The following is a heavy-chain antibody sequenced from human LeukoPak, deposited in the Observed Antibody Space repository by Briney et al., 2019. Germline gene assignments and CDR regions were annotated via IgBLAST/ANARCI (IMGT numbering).Heavy chain of an antibody. CDR3: AGGQRWLTILDY. D-gene: IGHD4-23*01. CDR2: IYYSGST. V-gene: IGHV4-39*07. J-gene: IGHJ4*02. Sequence: PSETLSLTCTVSGGSISSSSYYWGWVRQPPGKGLEWIGSIYYSGSTYYNPSLKSRVTISVDTSKNQFSLKLSSVTAADTAVYYCAGGQRWLTILDYWGQGTLVTVSS. CDR1: GGSISSSSYY.